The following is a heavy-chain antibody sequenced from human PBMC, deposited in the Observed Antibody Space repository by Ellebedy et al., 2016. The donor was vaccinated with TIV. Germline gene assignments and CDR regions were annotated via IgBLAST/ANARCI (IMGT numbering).Heavy chain of an antibody. D-gene: IGHD6-25*01. Sequence: GGSLRLSXATSGFTFSDHWLTWIRQAPGGGLEWLAIIRKDGSEKLYADSLKGRFTISRDNGKNALYLQMTALKAADTAVYYCARGAGYYFDLWGRGTLVTVSS. V-gene: IGHV3-7*04. J-gene: IGHJ2*01. CDR1: GFTFSDHW. CDR2: IRKDGSEK. CDR3: ARGAGYYFDL.